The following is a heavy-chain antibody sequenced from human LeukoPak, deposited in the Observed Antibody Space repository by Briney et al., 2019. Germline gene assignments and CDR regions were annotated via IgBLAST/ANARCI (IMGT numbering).Heavy chain of an antibody. Sequence: SETLSLTCTVSGGSISSYYWSWIRQPPGKGLEWIGYIYYSGSTNYNPSLKSRVTISVDTSKNQFSLKLSSVTAADTAVYYCARGQNPGWGKRDPYYFDYWGQGTLVTVSS. J-gene: IGHJ4*02. CDR1: GGSISSYY. D-gene: IGHD3-16*01. V-gene: IGHV4-59*01. CDR2: IYYSGST. CDR3: ARGQNPGWGKRDPYYFDY.